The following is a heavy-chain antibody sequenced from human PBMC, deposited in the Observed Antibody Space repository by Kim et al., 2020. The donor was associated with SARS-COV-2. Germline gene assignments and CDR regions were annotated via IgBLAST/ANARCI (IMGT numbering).Heavy chain of an antibody. CDR2: INWNGGST. J-gene: IGHJ4*02. CDR1: GFTFDDSV. CDR3: ARVALMGDNVVDY. D-gene: IGHD2-21*02. V-gene: IGHV3-20*01. Sequence: GGSLRLSCASSGFTFDDSVMSWVSQAPGKGLEWDAGINWNGGSTGDADSVQGRFTLSRDNAKNSLYLQMNSLRAEDTALYDCARVALMGDNVVDYWGEGT.